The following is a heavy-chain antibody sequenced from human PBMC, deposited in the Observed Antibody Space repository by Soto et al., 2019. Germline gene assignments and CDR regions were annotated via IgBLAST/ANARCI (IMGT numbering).Heavy chain of an antibody. V-gene: IGHV3-48*01. Sequence: GGSLRLSCAASGFTFSTYSMNWVRQAPGKGLEWVSYISSSSSTIYYADSVKGRFTISRDNAKNSLYLQMNSLRAEDTAVYYCARHPERIAQIGWFDPWGQGT. J-gene: IGHJ5*02. CDR1: GFTFSTYS. D-gene: IGHD6-13*01. CDR3: ARHPERIAQIGWFDP. CDR2: ISSSSSTI.